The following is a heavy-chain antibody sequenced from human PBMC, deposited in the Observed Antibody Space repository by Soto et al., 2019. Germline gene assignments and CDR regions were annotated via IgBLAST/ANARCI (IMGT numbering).Heavy chain of an antibody. Sequence: QVQLVESGGGVVQPGRSLRLSCAASGFTFSSYAMHWVRQAPGKGLEWVAVISYDGSNKYYADSVKGRFTISRDNSKNTLYLQMNSLRAEDTAVYYCARDRPQRFGELSKDHYYYYYGMDVWGQGTTVTVSS. CDR3: ARDRPQRFGELSKDHYYYYYGMDV. J-gene: IGHJ6*02. CDR2: ISYDGSNK. CDR1: GFTFSSYA. D-gene: IGHD3-10*01. V-gene: IGHV3-30-3*01.